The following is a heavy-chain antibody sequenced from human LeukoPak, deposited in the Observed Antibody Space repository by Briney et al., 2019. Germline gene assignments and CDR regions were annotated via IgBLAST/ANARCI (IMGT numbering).Heavy chain of an antibody. V-gene: IGHV3-7*03. CDR1: EFSFSSYW. CDR3: ARYGSGSYHLDY. D-gene: IGHD3-10*01. J-gene: IGHJ4*02. Sequence: GGSLRLSCAASEFSFSSYWMSWVRQAPGKGLEWVANIRQDGGEKYYLDSVKGRFTVSRDNAKNSLYLQMNSLSAEDTAVFYCARYGSGSYHLDYWGQGTLVAVSS. CDR2: IRQDGGEK.